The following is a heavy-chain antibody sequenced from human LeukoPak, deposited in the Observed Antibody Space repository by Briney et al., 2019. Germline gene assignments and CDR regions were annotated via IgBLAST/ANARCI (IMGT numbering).Heavy chain of an antibody. V-gene: IGHV3-30*14. Sequence: GGSLRLSCDAAGFTFNKYAFHWVRQAQGKGLEWVSIISYDGSHKYYADSVKGRFTVSRDDSNNTLFLQMNSLRPADTAVYYCARDQLVCSDRSCSAHNWFDPWGPGTLVTVSS. J-gene: IGHJ5*02. CDR1: GFTFNKYA. CDR3: ARDQLVCSDRSCSAHNWFDP. CDR2: ISYDGSHK. D-gene: IGHD3-16*01.